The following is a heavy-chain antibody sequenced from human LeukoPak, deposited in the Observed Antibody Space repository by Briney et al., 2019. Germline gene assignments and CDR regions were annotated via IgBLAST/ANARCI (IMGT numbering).Heavy chain of an antibody. CDR3: ARTYYGDYV. D-gene: IGHD4-17*01. CDR2: IRTDGNEK. V-gene: IGHV3-7*04. Sequence: GGSLRLSCAASGXSFSTYWMTWVRQPPGKGLEWVASIRTDGNEKNYVDSVKGRFTISRDNAKNSLYLEMNSLRAEDTAVYYCARTYYGDYVWGQGTLVTVSS. J-gene: IGHJ4*02. CDR1: GXSFSTYW.